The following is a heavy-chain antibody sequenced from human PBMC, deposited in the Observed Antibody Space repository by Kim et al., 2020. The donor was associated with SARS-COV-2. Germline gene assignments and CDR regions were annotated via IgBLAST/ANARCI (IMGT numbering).Heavy chain of an antibody. Sequence: YSQKFQDRVTITRDTSASTAYMVLSSLRSEDTAVYYCARGYYYDSSGYGYWGQGTLVTVSS. D-gene: IGHD3-22*01. J-gene: IGHJ4*02. V-gene: IGHV1-3*01. CDR3: ARGYYYDSSGYGY.